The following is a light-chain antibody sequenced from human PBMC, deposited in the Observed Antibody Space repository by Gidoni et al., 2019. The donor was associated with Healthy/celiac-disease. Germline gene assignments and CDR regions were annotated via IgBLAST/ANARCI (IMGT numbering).Light chain of an antibody. V-gene: IGKV1-27*01. CDR3: QTYNSAPWT. Sequence: DIQMTQSPSSLSASVGDRVTITCRASQGISKYLAWYQQKSGKVPKLLIYAASTLQSGVPSRFSGSGSGTAFTLTISSLQPEDVATYYCQTYNSAPWTFGQGTKVEIK. CDR1: QGISKY. CDR2: AAS. J-gene: IGKJ1*01.